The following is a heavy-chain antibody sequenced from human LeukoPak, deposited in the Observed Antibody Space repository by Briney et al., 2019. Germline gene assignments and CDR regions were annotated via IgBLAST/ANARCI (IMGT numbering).Heavy chain of an antibody. Sequence: GGSLRLSCAVSGFTFSSYAMSWVRQAPGKGLKWVSAISGSGGSTYYADSAKGRFTISRDNSKNTLYLQMNSLRAEDTAVYYCAKEEYWNYDYWGQGTLVTVSS. V-gene: IGHV3-23*01. CDR3: AKEEYWNYDY. J-gene: IGHJ4*02. D-gene: IGHD1-7*01. CDR1: GFTFSSYA. CDR2: ISGSGGST.